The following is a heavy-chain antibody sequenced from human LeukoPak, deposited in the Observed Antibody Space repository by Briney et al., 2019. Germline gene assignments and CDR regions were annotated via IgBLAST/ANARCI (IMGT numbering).Heavy chain of an antibody. CDR2: ISAYNGDT. J-gene: IGHJ4*02. D-gene: IGHD3-10*01. Sequence: ASVKVSCKASGYSFASFGINWVRQAPGQRLEWMGWISAYNGDTNYAQNLQGRVTMTTATSTGPAYMDLRSLRSDDTAVYYCARGGYYGSGSFPVYWGQGTLVSVSS. CDR1: GYSFASFG. CDR3: ARGGYYGSGSFPVY. V-gene: IGHV1-18*01.